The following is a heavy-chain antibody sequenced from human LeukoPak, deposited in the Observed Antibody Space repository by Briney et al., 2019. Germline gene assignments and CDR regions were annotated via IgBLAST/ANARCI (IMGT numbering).Heavy chain of an antibody. V-gene: IGHV3-23*01. D-gene: IGHD2-2*01. CDR2: ITLSGGST. CDR1: GFTFTSYD. J-gene: IGHJ6*03. Sequence: GGSLRLSCAASGFTFTSYDMSWVRQAPGKGLEWVSSITLSGGSTFYADSVMGRFTISRDNSQNTLYLQMNSLSAEDTAVYYCAKRGNPAVGHHYLDVWGKGTTVSVSS. CDR3: AKRGNPAVGHHYLDV.